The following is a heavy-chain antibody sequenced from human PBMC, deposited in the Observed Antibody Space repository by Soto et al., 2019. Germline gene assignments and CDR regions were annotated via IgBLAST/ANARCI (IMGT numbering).Heavy chain of an antibody. CDR3: ARDGREASGMDV. Sequence: RSLTCTVSGGSISSHYWSWVRQAPGKGLEWIGHIYYRGSTTYNPSLRSRSTISVDTSNNQFSLKLNSVTTAHTAVYYCARDGREASGMDVWGQGTKVTVSS. CDR1: GGSISSHY. J-gene: IGHJ6*02. D-gene: IGHD1-26*01. CDR2: IYYRGST. V-gene: IGHV4-59*11.